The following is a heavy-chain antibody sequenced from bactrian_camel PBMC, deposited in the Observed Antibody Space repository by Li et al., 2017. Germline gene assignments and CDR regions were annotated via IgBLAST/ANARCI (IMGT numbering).Heavy chain of an antibody. V-gene: IGHV3-2*01. CDR2: IYSDGSNT. CDR3: ARGGDFGV. CDR1: GFTFSSYY. Sequence: QLVESGGGLVQPGGSLRLSCAASGFTFSSYYMSWVRQAPGKGLEWVSSIYSDGSNTYYADSVKGRFTISRDVANGVVHLQMDSLRPEDSALYYCARGGDFGVWGQGTQVTVS. J-gene: IGHJ6*01.